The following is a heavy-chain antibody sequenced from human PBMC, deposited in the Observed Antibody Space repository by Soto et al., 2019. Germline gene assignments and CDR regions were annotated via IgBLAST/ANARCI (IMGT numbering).Heavy chain of an antibody. D-gene: IGHD2-15*01. V-gene: IGHV1-46*01. CDR3: TILGYCSGGSCYAPADAFDI. Sequence: VASVKVSCKASGYTFTRYYMHCVRQSPGQRLERMGIINPSGGSTSYAQKFQGRVTMTRDTSTSTVYMELSSLRSEDTAVYYCTILGYCSGGSCYAPADAFDIWG. CDR2: INPSGGST. J-gene: IGHJ3*02. CDR1: GYTFTRYY.